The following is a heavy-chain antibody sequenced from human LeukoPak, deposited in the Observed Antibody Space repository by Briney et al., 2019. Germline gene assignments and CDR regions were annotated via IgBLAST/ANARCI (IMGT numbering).Heavy chain of an antibody. D-gene: IGHD3-22*01. CDR3: ARAATYYYDSSGYPDY. V-gene: IGHV4-31*03. Sequence: SQALSLTCTVSGGSISSGGYYWSWIRQHPGKGLEWIGYIYYSGSTYYNPSLKSRVTISVDTSKNQFSLKLSSVTAADTAVYYCARAATYYYDSSGYPDYWGQGTLVTVSS. J-gene: IGHJ4*02. CDR1: GGSISSGGYY. CDR2: IYYSGST.